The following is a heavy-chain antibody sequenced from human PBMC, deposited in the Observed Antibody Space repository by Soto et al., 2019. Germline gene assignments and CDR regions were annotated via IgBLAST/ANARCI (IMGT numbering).Heavy chain of an antibody. CDR1: EDTFTDHT. CDR3: ASGDCSGGRCYSDFDF. V-gene: IGHV1-69*02. D-gene: IGHD2-15*01. CDR2: SVPTLGMA. J-gene: IGHJ4*02. Sequence: QVHLVQSGAEVKKPGSSVKVSCKASEDTFTDHTVTWVRQAPGQGLEWMGRSVPTLGMANYAQTFQGRVTITADTSMTTAYLELTGLTSDDSAVYYCASGDCSGGRCYSDFDFWGQGTLVTVSS.